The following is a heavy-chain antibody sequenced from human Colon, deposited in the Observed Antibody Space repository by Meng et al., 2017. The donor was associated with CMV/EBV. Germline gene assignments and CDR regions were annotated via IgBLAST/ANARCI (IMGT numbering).Heavy chain of an antibody. CDR3: ARRLVVPAAWGAVDI. CDR1: GCSISTSSYC. J-gene: IGHJ3*02. Sequence: SETLSPTCTVSGCSISTSSYCWGWMRQPPGKGLEWIGSIYYSGSTYYNPSLKSRVTISVHTSKNQFSLKLISVTAADTAVYYCARRLVVPAAWGAVDIWGQGTMVTVSS. CDR2: IYYSGST. D-gene: IGHD2-2*01. V-gene: IGHV4-39*01.